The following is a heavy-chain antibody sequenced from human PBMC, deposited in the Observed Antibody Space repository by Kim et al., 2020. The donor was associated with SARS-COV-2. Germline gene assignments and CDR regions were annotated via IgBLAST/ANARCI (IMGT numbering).Heavy chain of an antibody. CDR2: INPNSGGT. V-gene: IGHV1-2*04. CDR1: GYTFTGYY. J-gene: IGHJ6*02. Sequence: ASVKVSCKASGYTFTGYYMHWVRQAPGQGLEWMGWINPNSGGTNYAQKFQGWVTMTRDTSISTAYMELSRLRSDDTAVYYCARGARIVVVPAAIGFYYYGMDVWGQGTTVTVSS. CDR3: ARGARIVVVPAAIGFYYYGMDV. D-gene: IGHD2-2*01.